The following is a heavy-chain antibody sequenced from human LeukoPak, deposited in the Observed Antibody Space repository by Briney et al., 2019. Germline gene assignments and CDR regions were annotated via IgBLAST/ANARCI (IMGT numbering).Heavy chain of an antibody. CDR3: AKTYYYDTSGYYSFPN. D-gene: IGHD3-22*01. Sequence: GGSLRLSCAASGFTFSTYAMTWVRQAPGKGLEWVSSISSSGGNTYYADSMKGWFTISRDNSKNTLYLQLNSLRVEDTAVYYCAKTYYYDTSGYYSFPNWGQGTQVTVSS. J-gene: IGHJ4*02. CDR1: GFTFSTYA. V-gene: IGHV3-23*01. CDR2: ISSSGGNT.